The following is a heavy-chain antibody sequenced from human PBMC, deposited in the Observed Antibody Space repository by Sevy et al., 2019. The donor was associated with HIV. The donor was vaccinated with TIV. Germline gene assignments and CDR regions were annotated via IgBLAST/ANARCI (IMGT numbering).Heavy chain of an antibody. Sequence: ASVKVSCKASGYTFTGYYMHWVRQAPGQGLEWMGWINPNSGGTNYAQKFQGRVTMTRDTSISTAYMELSRLRSDDTAVYYCVIVVVPAAMSGWFDPWGQGTLVTVSS. J-gene: IGHJ5*02. D-gene: IGHD2-2*01. CDR1: GYTFTGYY. CDR3: VIVVVPAAMSGWFDP. CDR2: INPNSGGT. V-gene: IGHV1-2*02.